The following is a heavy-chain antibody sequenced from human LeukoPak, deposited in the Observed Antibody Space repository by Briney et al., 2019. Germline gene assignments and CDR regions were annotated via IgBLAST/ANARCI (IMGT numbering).Heavy chain of an antibody. CDR1: GFTFSAYS. CDR2: IGSSSSPI. J-gene: IGHJ4*02. D-gene: IGHD4-11*01. CDR3: ARDQAYSFDY. V-gene: IGHV3-48*01. Sequence: GGSLRLSCAASGFTFSAYSMNWVRQAPEKGLEWVSYIGSSSSPIYYADSVKGRFTISRDNAENSLYLQMDSLRAEDTAVYYCARDQAYSFDYWGQGTLVTVSS.